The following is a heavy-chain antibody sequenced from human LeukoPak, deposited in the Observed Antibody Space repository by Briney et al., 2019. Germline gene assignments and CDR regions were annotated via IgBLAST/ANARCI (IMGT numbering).Heavy chain of an antibody. CDR1: GGSISSSSYY. D-gene: IGHD6-6*01. J-gene: IGHJ3*02. Sequence: SETLSLTCTVSGGSISSSSYYWGWIRQPPGKGLEWIGSIYYSGSTYYNPSLKSRVTISVDTSKNQFSLKLSSVTAADTAVYYCARGPRRIAGRAGAFDIWGQGTMVTVSS. V-gene: IGHV4-39*07. CDR3: ARGPRRIAGRAGAFDI. CDR2: IYYSGST.